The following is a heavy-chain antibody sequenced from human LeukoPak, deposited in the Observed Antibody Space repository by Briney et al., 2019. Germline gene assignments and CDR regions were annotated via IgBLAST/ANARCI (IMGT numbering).Heavy chain of an antibody. CDR1: GGSFSGYY. D-gene: IGHD1-14*01. V-gene: IGHV4-34*01. CDR2: INHSGST. J-gene: IGHJ4*02. Sequence: SETLSLTCAVYGGSFSGYYWSWIRQPPGKGLEWIGEINHSGSTNYNPSLKSRVTISVDTSKNQFSLKLSSVTAADTAVYYCARDHAPGDYWGQGTLVTVSS. CDR3: ARDHAPGDY.